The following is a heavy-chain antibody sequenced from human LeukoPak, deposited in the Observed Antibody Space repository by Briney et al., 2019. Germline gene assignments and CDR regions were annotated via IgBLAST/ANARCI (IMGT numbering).Heavy chain of an antibody. CDR1: GFSFSSHA. J-gene: IGHJ4*02. D-gene: IGHD6-19*01. CDR3: AKAHSSGWYKFLDY. Sequence: GGSLRLSCAASGFSFSSHAMHWVRQAPGKGLEWVAVMSYDGSDKYYADSVKGRFTISRDSSRNTLYLQMNSLRAEDTAVYFCAKAHSSGWYKFLDYWGQGALVTVSS. V-gene: IGHV3-30*04. CDR2: MSYDGSDK.